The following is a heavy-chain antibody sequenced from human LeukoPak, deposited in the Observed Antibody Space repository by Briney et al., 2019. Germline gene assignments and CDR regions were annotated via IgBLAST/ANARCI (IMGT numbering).Heavy chain of an antibody. CDR2: INHSGST. D-gene: IGHD6-13*01. Sequence: SETLSLTCAVYGGSFSSYYWRWLRQPPGKGLEWIGEINHSGSTNYNPSLKSRVTISVDTSKNQFSLKLSSVTAADTAVYYCARRGEYSSSWSFPAIYYWGQGTLVTVSS. J-gene: IGHJ4*02. V-gene: IGHV4-34*01. CDR1: GGSFSSYY. CDR3: ARRGEYSSSWSFPAIYY.